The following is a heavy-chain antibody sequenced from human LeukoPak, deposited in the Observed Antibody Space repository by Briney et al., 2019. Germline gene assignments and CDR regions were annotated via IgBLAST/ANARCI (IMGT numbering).Heavy chain of an antibody. D-gene: IGHD3-16*01. CDR2: IYYSGST. V-gene: IGHV4-59*01. J-gene: IGHJ3*02. CDR1: GGSISSYY. Sequence: SETLSLTCTVSGGSISSYYWSWIRQPPGKGLEWIGYIYYSGSTNYNPSLQSRVTIAVDTSKNQFSLKLSSVTTADTAVYYCARGYDYVWGSSPFDIWGQGTMVTVSS. CDR3: ARGYDYVWGSSPFDI.